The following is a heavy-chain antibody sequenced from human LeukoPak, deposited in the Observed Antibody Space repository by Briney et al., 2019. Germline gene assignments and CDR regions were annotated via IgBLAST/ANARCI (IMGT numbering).Heavy chain of an antibody. V-gene: IGHV3-48*03. Sequence: PGGSLRLSCAASGFTFSSYEMNWVRQAPGKGLEWVSYISGSGGNIYYADSVKGRFTITRENAKNSLFLQMNSLRAEDTAVYYCARGFLFPYYFDFWGEGPLVTVSS. CDR1: GFTFSSYE. CDR2: ISGSGGNI. J-gene: IGHJ4*02. CDR3: ARGFLFPYYFDF.